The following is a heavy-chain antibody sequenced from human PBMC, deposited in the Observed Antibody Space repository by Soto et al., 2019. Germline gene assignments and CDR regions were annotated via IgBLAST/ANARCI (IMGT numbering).Heavy chain of an antibody. CDR2: VHYSGST. Sequence: SETLSLTCTVSGGSVSSGDYYWRWIRQPPGKGLEWFGYVHYSGSTKYNPSLESRVTISVDTSKNQFSLKLNSVTAADTVVYYCARVAASGSCVFDYWGQATLVTVS. CDR3: ARVAASGSCVFDY. J-gene: IGHJ4*02. D-gene: IGHD6-13*01. V-gene: IGHV4-61*08. CDR1: GGSVSSGDYY.